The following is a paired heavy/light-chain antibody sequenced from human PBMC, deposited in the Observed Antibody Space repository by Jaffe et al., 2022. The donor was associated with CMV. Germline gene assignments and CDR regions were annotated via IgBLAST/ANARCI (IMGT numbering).Heavy chain of an antibody. CDR3: AMSIVPAAIDYYYGMDV. D-gene: IGHD2-2*01. CDR2: IYPGDSDT. Sequence: EVQLVQSGAEVKKPGESLKISCKGSGYSFTSYWIGWVRQMPGKGLEWMGIIYPGDSDTRYSPSFQGQVTISADKSISTAYLQWSSLKASDTAMYYCAMSIVPAAIDYYYGMDVWGQGTTVTVSS. CDR1: GYSFTSYW. V-gene: IGHV5-51*01. J-gene: IGHJ6*02.
Light chain of an antibody. CDR2: AAS. CDR3: QQPQT. V-gene: IGKV1-9*01. CDR1: QGISSY. Sequence: DIQLTQSPSFLSASVGDRVTITCRASQGISSYLAWYQQKPGKAPKLLIYAASTLQSGVPSRFSGSGSGTEFTLTISSLQPEDFATYYCQQPQTFGPGTKVDIK. J-gene: IGKJ3*01.